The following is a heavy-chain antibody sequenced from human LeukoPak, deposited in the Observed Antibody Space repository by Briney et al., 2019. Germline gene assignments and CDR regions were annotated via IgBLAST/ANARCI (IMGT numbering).Heavy chain of an antibody. CDR1: GGSFSGYY. V-gene: IGHV4-34*01. D-gene: IGHD3-10*01. CDR3: ARGRPTYGSGSPNGWFDP. CDR2: INHSGST. Sequence: SETLSLTCAVYGGSFSGYYWSWIRQPPGKGLEWIGEINHSGSTNYNPSLKSRVTISVDTSKNQFSLKLSSVTAADTAVYYCARGRPTYGSGSPNGWFDPWAREPWSPSPQ. J-gene: IGHJ5*02.